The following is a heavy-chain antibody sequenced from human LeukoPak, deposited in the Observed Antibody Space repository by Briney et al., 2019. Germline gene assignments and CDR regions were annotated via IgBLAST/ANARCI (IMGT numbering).Heavy chain of an antibody. CDR2: IYPGDSNI. J-gene: IGHJ4*02. Sequence: GESLKIFCKASGYTFTNFWIGWVRQMPGKGLEWMGIIYPGDSNIRYSPSFQGQVTISADRSITTAYLQWSSLKASDTAMYYCARPFGNHFDYWGQGTLVTVSS. D-gene: IGHD3-3*01. CDR3: ARPFGNHFDY. CDR1: GYTFTNFW. V-gene: IGHV5-51*01.